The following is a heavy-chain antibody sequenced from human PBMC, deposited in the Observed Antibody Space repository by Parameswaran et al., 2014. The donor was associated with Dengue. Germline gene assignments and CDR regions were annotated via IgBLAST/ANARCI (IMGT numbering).Heavy chain of an antibody. Sequence: RLVRQAPGQGLEWMGRIIPILGIANYAQKFQGRVTITADKSTSTAYMELSSLRSEDTAVYYCARDGSGSKTYYYYYGMDVWGQGTTVTVSS. CDR3: ARDGSGSKTYYYYYGMDV. D-gene: IGHD3-10*01. J-gene: IGHJ6*02. CDR2: IIPILGIA. V-gene: IGHV1-69*04.